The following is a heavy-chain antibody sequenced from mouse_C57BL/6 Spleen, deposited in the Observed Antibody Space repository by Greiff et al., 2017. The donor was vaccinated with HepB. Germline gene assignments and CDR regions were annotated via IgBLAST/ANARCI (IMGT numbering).Heavy chain of an antibody. CDR1: GYTFTSYW. J-gene: IGHJ1*03. D-gene: IGHD1-1*01. CDR2: IYTGNSDT. V-gene: IGHV1-5*01. CDR3: TSELLRWGYFDV. Sequence: EVQLQESGTVLARPGASVKMSCKTSGYTFTSYWMHWVKQRPGQGLEWIGAIYTGNSDTSYNQKFKGKAKLTAVTSASTAYMELSSLTNEDSAVYYCTSELLRWGYFDVWGTGTTVTVSS.